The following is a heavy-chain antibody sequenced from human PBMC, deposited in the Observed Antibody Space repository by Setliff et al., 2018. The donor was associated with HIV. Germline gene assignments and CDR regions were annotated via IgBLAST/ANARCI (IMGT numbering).Heavy chain of an antibody. Sequence: PSETLSLTCAVSGYSIRSGYYWGWIRQSPGKGLEWIGTMFRTGTSYYNPSLTSRVTISQDTSKSQFSLELTSVTAADTAVYYWARVRGSSYCGTFDHWGQGALVTVSS. J-gene: IGHJ4*02. CDR3: ARVRGSSYCGTFDH. V-gene: IGHV4-38-2*01. D-gene: IGHD1-26*01. CDR2: MFRTGTS. CDR1: GYSIRSGYY.